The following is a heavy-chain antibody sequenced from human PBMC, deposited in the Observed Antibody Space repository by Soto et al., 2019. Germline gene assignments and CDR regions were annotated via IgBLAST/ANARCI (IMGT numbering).Heavy chain of an antibody. V-gene: IGHV5-51*01. J-gene: IGHJ4*02. CDR2: ICPGDSDT. Sequence: GESLKISCKGSGYSFTSYWIGWVRQMPGKGLEWMGIICPGDSDTRYSPSFQGQVTISADKSISTAYLQWSSLKASDTAMYYCARPIGYYGSGSYVGYWGQGTLVTVSS. CDR3: ARPIGYYGSGSYVGY. D-gene: IGHD3-10*01. CDR1: GYSFTSYW.